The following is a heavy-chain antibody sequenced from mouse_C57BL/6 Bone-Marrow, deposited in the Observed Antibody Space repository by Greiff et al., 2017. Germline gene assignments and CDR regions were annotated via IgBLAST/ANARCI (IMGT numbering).Heavy chain of an antibody. V-gene: IGHV14-4*01. CDR2: IDPENGDT. CDR3: TRIAY. Sequence: VQLQQSGAELVRPGASVKLSCTASGFNIKDDYMHWVKQRPEQGLEWIGWIDPENGDTEYASKIQGKATITVDTSSNNAYLQLSSLTSEDTAVNYGTRIAYWGQGTLVTVSA. J-gene: IGHJ3*01. CDR1: GFNIKDDY.